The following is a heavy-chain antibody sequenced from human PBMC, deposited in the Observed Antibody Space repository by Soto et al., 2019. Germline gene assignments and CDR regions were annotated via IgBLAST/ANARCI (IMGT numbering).Heavy chain of an antibody. CDR3: ANQGDTTVTTPEIYYYYYGMDV. J-gene: IGHJ6*02. CDR2: IIPIFGTA. Sequence: ASVKVSCKASGGTFSSYAISWVRQAPGQGLEWMGGIIPIFGTANYAQKFQGRVTITADESTSTAYMELSSLRSEDTAVYYCANQGDTTVTTPEIYYYYYGMDVWGQGTTVTVSS. CDR1: GGTFSSYA. V-gene: IGHV1-69*13. D-gene: IGHD4-17*01.